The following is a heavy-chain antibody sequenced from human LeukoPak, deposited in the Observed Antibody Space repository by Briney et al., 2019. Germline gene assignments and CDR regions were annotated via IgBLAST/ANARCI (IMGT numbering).Heavy chain of an antibody. Sequence: ASVKVSCKASGYTFTSYGISWVRQAPEQGLEWMGWISAYNGNTNYAQKLQGRVTMTTDTSTSTAYTELRSLRSDDTAVYYCARRMGSSWSPYYYYGMDVWGQGTTVTVSS. CDR1: GYTFTSYG. J-gene: IGHJ6*02. V-gene: IGHV1-18*01. CDR2: ISAYNGNT. D-gene: IGHD6-13*01. CDR3: ARRMGSSWSPYYYYGMDV.